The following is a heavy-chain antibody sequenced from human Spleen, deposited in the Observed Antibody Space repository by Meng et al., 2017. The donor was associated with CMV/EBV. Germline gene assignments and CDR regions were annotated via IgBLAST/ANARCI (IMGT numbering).Heavy chain of an antibody. CDR1: GFTFSDYA. CDR3: AKVLAAAGTWWSDS. CDR2: ISFDGSNK. Sequence: LSLTCAASGFTFSDYAMHWVRQAPGKGLEWVAVISFDGSNKYYADSVKGRFTISRDNSKNTLYLQLNSLRDGDTAVYYCAKVLAAAGTWWSDSWGQGTLVTVSS. V-gene: IGHV3-30*04. J-gene: IGHJ5*01. D-gene: IGHD6-13*01.